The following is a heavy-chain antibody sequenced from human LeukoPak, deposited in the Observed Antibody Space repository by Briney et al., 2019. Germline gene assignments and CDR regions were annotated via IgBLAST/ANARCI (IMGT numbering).Heavy chain of an antibody. Sequence: GGSLRLSCTASGFTFSSYSMNWVRQAPGKGLEWVSYISSSSSTIYYADSVKGRFAISRDNAKNSLYPQMNSLRAGDTAVYYCVRGTLYFYDVRGYYEKAFDLWGQGTMITVSS. J-gene: IGHJ3*01. CDR2: ISSSSSTI. CDR1: GFTFSSYS. D-gene: IGHD3-22*01. CDR3: VRGTLYFYDVRGYYEKAFDL. V-gene: IGHV3-48*04.